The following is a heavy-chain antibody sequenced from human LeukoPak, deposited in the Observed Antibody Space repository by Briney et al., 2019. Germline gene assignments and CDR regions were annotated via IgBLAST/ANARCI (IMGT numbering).Heavy chain of an antibody. CDR3: ARDAPSSPPGFDY. J-gene: IGHJ4*02. Sequence: PGGSLRLSCTASGFTFSSYSMNWVRQAPGKGLEWVSYISSGSTTIYYADSVKGRFTISRDNAKNSLSLQMNSLRAEDTAVYYCARDAPSSPPGFDYWGQGTLVTVSS. CDR2: ISSGSTTI. CDR1: GFTFSSYS. V-gene: IGHV3-48*04.